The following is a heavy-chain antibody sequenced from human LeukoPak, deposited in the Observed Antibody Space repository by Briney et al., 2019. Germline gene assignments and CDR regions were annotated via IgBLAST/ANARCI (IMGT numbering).Heavy chain of an antibody. V-gene: IGHV3-21*01. Sequence: GGSLRLSCAASGFTFSSYTMNWVRQAPGKGLEWVSSISSSSSYIYYADSLKGRLTISRDNAKNSLYLQMNSLRAEDTAVYHCATMGDGYNSPIDYWGQGTLVTVST. D-gene: IGHD5-24*01. CDR3: ATMGDGYNSPIDY. CDR2: ISSSSSYI. CDR1: GFTFSSYT. J-gene: IGHJ4*02.